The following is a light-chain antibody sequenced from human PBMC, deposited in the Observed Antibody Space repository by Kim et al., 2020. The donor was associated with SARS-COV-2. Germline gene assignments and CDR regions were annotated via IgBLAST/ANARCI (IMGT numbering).Light chain of an antibody. CDR1: SSDVGGYNY. CDR3: TSYTSSSTYV. Sequence: QSALTQPASVSGSPGQSITISCTGTSSDVGGYNYVSWYQQHPGKAPQLMIYDVSKRPSGVSNRFSGSKSGNTASLTMSGLQAEDEADYYCTSYTSSSTYVFGTGTKVTVL. CDR2: DVS. J-gene: IGLJ1*01. V-gene: IGLV2-14*03.